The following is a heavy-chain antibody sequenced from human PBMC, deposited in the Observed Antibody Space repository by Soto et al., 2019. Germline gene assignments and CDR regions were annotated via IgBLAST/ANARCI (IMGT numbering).Heavy chain of an antibody. CDR1: GFTFSDYA. CDR3: VRERSGYSYADS. CDR2: ISGSGDRT. D-gene: IGHD5-18*01. Sequence: EVQLLDSGGGLVQPGGSLRLSCAASGFTFSDYAMSWLRQPPGKGLEWVSAISGSGDRTYYADSVKGRFTISRDNSKNTLYLQTNSLRAEDSAVYYCVRERSGYSYADSWGQGTLVTVSS. V-gene: IGHV3-23*01. J-gene: IGHJ4*02.